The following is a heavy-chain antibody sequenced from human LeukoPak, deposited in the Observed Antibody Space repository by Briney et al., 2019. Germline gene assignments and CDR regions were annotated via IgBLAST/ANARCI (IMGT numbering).Heavy chain of an antibody. D-gene: IGHD3-10*01. Sequence: PSETLSLTCAVYGGSFSGYYWSWIHQPPGKGLEWIGEINHSGSTNYNPSLKSRVTISVDTSKNQFSLKLSSVTAADTAVYYCARAPLYGSGSYYSYYYYYYGMGVWGQGTTVTVSS. CDR2: INHSGST. V-gene: IGHV4-34*01. J-gene: IGHJ6*02. CDR1: GGSFSGYY. CDR3: ARAPLYGSGSYYSYYYYYYGMGV.